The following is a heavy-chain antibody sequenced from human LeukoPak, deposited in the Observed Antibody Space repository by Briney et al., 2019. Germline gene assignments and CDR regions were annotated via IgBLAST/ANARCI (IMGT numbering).Heavy chain of an antibody. J-gene: IGHJ3*02. V-gene: IGHV1-2*04. Sequence: ASVKVSCKASGYTFTCYYMHWVRQAPGQGLEWMGWINPNSGGTNYAQKFQGWVTMTRDTSNSTAYMELSRLKSDDTAVYYCARATDYGGNLDDAFDIWGQGTMVTVSS. D-gene: IGHD4-23*01. CDR3: ARATDYGGNLDDAFDI. CDR1: GYTFTCYY. CDR2: INPNSGGT.